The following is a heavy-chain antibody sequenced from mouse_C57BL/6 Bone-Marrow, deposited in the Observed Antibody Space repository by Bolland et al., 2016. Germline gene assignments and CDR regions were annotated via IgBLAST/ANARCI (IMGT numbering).Heavy chain of an antibody. J-gene: IGHJ3*01. CDR2: SGNT. V-gene: IGHV1-81*01. Sequence: SGNTYYNEKFKGEATLTADKSSSTAYMELRSLTSEDSAVYFCARGSPFAYWGQGTLV. CDR3: ARGSPFAY.